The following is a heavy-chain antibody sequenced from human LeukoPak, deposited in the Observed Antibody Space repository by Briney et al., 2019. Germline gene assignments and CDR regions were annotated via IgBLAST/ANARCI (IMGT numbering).Heavy chain of an antibody. CDR2: IKPDSGAT. Sequence: ASVKVSCKTSGYTFSRHFMHWLRQAPGQGLEWMGWIKPDSGATNYAQNLQGRFTMSRDMSISTVYMELTSLTSDDTAMYYCARDHDWGPDYWGQGTLVTVSA. V-gene: IGHV1-2*02. J-gene: IGHJ4*02. D-gene: IGHD3-9*01. CDR3: ARDHDWGPDY. CDR1: GYTFSRHF.